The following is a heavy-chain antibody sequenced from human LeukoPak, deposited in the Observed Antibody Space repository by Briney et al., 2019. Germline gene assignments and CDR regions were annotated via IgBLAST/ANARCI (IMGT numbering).Heavy chain of an antibody. CDR2: IKLDGSEK. V-gene: IGHV3-7*01. D-gene: IGHD1-1*01. Sequence: GGSLRLSCAASGFTFSSYWMSWVRQAPGMGLEWVANIKLDGSEKYYLDSVKGRFTVSRDNAKNSLYLQMNRLRVVDTAVYYCARVASLTPLQFDCWGQGTLVTVSS. CDR3: ARVASLTPLQFDC. CDR1: GFTFSSYW. J-gene: IGHJ4*02.